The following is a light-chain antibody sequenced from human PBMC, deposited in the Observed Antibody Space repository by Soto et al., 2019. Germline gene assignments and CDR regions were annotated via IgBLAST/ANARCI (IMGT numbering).Light chain of an antibody. CDR3: AAWDDSLSGVV. V-gene: IGLV1-47*02. Sequence: QSVLTQPPSASGTPGQRVTISCSGSSSNIGSNYVYWYQQLPGTAPKLVMYSNNERPSGVPDRFSGSKSGTSASLAISGLRSEDEADYYCAAWDDSLSGVVFGGGTKLTVL. J-gene: IGLJ2*01. CDR1: SSNIGSNY. CDR2: SNN.